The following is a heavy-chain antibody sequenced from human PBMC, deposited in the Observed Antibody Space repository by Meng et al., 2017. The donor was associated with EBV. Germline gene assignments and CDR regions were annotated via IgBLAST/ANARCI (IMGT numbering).Heavy chain of an antibody. D-gene: IGHD6-13*01. CDR3: ARAEIAAAGRLDY. Sequence: QVQLLRSGAEVKKLGASVKVSCKASGGTFSSYAISWVRQAPGQGLEWMGGIIPIFGTANYAQKFQGRVTITADKSTSTAYMELSSLRSEDTAVYYCARAEIAAAGRLDYWGQGTLVTVSS. CDR2: IIPIFGTA. V-gene: IGHV1-69*06. CDR1: GGTFSSYA. J-gene: IGHJ4*02.